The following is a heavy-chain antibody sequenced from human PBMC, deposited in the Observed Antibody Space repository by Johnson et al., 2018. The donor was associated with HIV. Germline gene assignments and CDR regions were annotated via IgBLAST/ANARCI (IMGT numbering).Heavy chain of an antibody. CDR3: ARGEGRIPHAFDI. CDR1: GFTFSSYS. V-gene: IGHV3-30*02. J-gene: IGHJ3*02. CDR2: IRYDGSNK. Sequence: QMQLVESGGGLVQRGGSLRLSCAASGFTFSSYSMHWVRQAPGKGLESVAFIRYDGSNKYYADSVTGRFTISIDNSKNTLYLHMNSLRAEDTAVYYCARGEGRIPHAFDIWGQGTMVTVSS. D-gene: IGHD2-2*02.